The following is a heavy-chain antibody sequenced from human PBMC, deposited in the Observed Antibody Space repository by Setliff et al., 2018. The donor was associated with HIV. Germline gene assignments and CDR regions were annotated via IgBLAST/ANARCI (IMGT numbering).Heavy chain of an antibody. D-gene: IGHD3-10*01. CDR3: ARSPLWFGKADWYVDL. Sequence: SETLSLTCTVSGGSISFGCYYWSWIRQPAGKGLEWIGRMHTSGSTSYSPSLKSRVTMSVDTSNNQFSLKLRSVTAVDTAVYYCARSPLWFGKADWYVDLWGRGTLVTVSS. CDR2: MHTSGST. J-gene: IGHJ2*01. CDR1: GGSISFGCYY. V-gene: IGHV4-61*02.